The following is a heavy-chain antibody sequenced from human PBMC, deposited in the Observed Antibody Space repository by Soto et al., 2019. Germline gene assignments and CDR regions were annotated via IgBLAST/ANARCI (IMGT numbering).Heavy chain of an antibody. CDR3: ARCGTGVQDGYNYIPNY. Sequence: EVQLVESGGGLVKPGESLRLSCAASGFTFSNYNMIWVRQAPGKGLEWVSSISRSSGYIYYADSMKGRFTISRDNAKNSLFLQMNSLRDEDPAGYFCARCGTGVQDGYNYIPNYWGQGTLVTVSS. D-gene: IGHD5-12*01. J-gene: IGHJ4*02. V-gene: IGHV3-21*01. CDR2: ISRSSGYI. CDR1: GFTFSNYN.